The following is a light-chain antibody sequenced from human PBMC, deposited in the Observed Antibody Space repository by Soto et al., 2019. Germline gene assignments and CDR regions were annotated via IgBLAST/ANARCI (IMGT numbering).Light chain of an antibody. Sequence: QSALTQPASVSGSPGQSITISCTGTSSDVGAYNYVSWYQQHPGKAPKLIIYEVSNRPSGVSNRFSGSKSDNTASLTISGLQAEDEADYYCYSYTSSSTWVFGGGTKLTVL. J-gene: IGLJ3*02. CDR1: SSDVGAYNY. V-gene: IGLV2-14*01. CDR2: EVS. CDR3: YSYTSSSTWV.